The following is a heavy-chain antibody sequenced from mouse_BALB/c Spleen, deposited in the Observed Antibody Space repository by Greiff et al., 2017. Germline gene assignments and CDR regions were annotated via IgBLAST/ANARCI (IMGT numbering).Heavy chain of an antibody. CDR3: ARGKTARANAY. J-gene: IGHJ3*01. CDR1: GYSITSDYA. CDR2: ISYSGST. V-gene: IGHV3-2*02. D-gene: IGHD3-2*01. Sequence: EVQGVESGPGLVKPSQSLSLTCTVTGYSITSDYAWNWIRQFPGNKLEWMGYISYSGSTSYNPSLKSRISITRDTSKNQFFLQLNSVTTEDTATYYCARGKTARANAYWGQGTLVTVSA.